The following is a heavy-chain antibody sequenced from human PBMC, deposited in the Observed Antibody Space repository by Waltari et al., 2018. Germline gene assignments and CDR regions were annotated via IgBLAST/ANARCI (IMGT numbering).Heavy chain of an antibody. V-gene: IGHV3-9*01. Sequence: ELQLVESGGGLVQHGGSLRLACAASGFRFDSYTFPWVRQAPGKGLEWVASLTWNGGGIGYAEAVKGRFTIARDNAKNALHLQMNSLRVEDTALYYCVKESMTHYYLDSWGQGTPVTVSS. CDR1: GFRFDSYT. CDR2: LTWNGGGI. J-gene: IGHJ4*02. D-gene: IGHD6-6*01. CDR3: VKESMTHYYLDS.